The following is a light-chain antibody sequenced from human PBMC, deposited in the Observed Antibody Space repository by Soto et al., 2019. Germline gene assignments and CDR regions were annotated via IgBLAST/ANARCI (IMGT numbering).Light chain of an antibody. CDR2: GNS. CDR1: ISNIGAGYD. J-gene: IGLJ2*01. CDR3: QSYDSSLSGHVV. V-gene: IGLV1-40*01. Sequence: QLVLTQPPSVSGAPGQRVTISCTGSISNIGAGYDVHWYQQLPGTAPKLLIYGNSNRPSGVPDRFSGSKSGTSASLAITGLQAEDEADYYCQSYDSSLSGHVVFGGGTKLTVL.